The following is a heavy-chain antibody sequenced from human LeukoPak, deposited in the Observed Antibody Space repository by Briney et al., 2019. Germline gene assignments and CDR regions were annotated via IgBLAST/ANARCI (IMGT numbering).Heavy chain of an antibody. CDR1: GGSISSSTYY. J-gene: IGHJ2*01. Sequence: PSETLSLTCTVSGGSISSSTYYWGWIRQPPGKGLEWIGSIYYSGSTYYNPSLKSRVSISVDTFNNQFSLNLRSVTAADTAIYYCARDVRYGYRWYSDIWGRGTLVTVSS. D-gene: IGHD5-18*01. CDR3: ARDVRYGYRWYSDI. CDR2: IYYSGST. V-gene: IGHV4-39*02.